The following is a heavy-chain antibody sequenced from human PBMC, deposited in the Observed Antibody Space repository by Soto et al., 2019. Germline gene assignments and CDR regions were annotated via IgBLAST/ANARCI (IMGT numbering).Heavy chain of an antibody. Sequence: QVQLVESGGGVVQPGRSLRLSCAASGFTFSSYGMHWVRQAPGKGLEWVAVIWYDGSNKYYADSVKGRFTISRDNSKNTLYLQMNSLRAEDTAVYYCAGPSVRFVAYYYGMDVWGQGTTVTVSS. D-gene: IGHD3-3*01. CDR3: AGPSVRFVAYYYGMDV. CDR2: IWYDGSNK. J-gene: IGHJ6*02. CDR1: GFTFSSYG. V-gene: IGHV3-33*01.